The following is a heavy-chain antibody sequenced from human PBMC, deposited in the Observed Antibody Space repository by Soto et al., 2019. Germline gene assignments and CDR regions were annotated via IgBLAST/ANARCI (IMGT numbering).Heavy chain of an antibody. CDR3: ARAYDRETGPDVDTAMVKGLRGPYYYYGMDV. CDR2: IIPIFGTA. Sequence: ASVKVSCKASGGTFSSYAISWVRQAPGQGLEWMGGIIPIFGTANYAQKFQGRVTITADESTSTAYMELSSLRSEDTAVYYCARAYDRETGPDVDTAMVKGLRGPYYYYGMDVWGQGTTVTVSS. CDR1: GGTFSSYA. D-gene: IGHD5-18*01. J-gene: IGHJ6*02. V-gene: IGHV1-69*13.